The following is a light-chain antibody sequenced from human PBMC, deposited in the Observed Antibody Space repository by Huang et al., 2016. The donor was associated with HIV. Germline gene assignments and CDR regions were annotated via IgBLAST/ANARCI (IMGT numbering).Light chain of an antibody. CDR2: WAS. CDR1: QSVLYSSNNKNY. V-gene: IGKV4-1*01. J-gene: IGKJ1*01. CDR3: QQYYSTPRT. Sequence: DIVMTQSPDSLAVSLGKRATINCKSSQSVLYSSNNKNYLAWYQQKPGQPPKLLIYWASTRESGVPDRLSGSGSGTDFTLTISSLQAEDVAVYYCQQYYSTPRTFGQGTKVEIK.